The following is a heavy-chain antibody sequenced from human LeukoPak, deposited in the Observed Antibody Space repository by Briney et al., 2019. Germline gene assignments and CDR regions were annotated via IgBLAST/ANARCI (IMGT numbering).Heavy chain of an antibody. CDR1: GGSISSYY. D-gene: IGHD3-10*01. J-gene: IGHJ2*01. CDR3: ARDRPGSYWYFDL. V-gene: IGHV4-59*01. Sequence: SGTLCLTCTVSGGSISSYYWSWIRQPPGKGLKWVGHIYYLGSTNYNPSLKSRVTISIDTSKNYFSLKLNSVIAADTAVYYCARDRPGSYWYFDLWGRGTLVTVSS. CDR2: IYYLGST.